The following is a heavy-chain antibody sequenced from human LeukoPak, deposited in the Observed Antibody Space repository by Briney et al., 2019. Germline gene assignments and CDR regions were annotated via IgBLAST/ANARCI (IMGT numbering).Heavy chain of an antibody. CDR2: ISGSGHST. CDR1: GFTFSSYA. CDR3: AKDGANNYQYYFDF. D-gene: IGHD5-24*01. J-gene: IGHJ4*02. Sequence: PGGSLRLSCAASGFTFSSYAMSWVRQAPGKGLEWVSAISGSGHSTYYADSVKGRFTISRDNSKNTLYLQMNSLKAEDTAEYYCAKDGANNYQYYFDFWGQGTLVTVSS. V-gene: IGHV3-23*01.